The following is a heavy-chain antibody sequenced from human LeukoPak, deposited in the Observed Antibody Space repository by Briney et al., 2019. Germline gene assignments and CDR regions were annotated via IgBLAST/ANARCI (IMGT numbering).Heavy chain of an antibody. CDR1: GGSISSYY. D-gene: IGHD1-14*01. CDR2: IYYSGST. CDR3: ASQSIIQGMDV. V-gene: IGHV4-59*01. Sequence: PSETLSLTCTVSGGSISSYYWSWIRQPPGKGLEWIGYIYYSGSTNYNPSLKGRVTISVDTSKNQFSLKLSSVTAADTAVYYCASQSIIQGMDVWGQGTTVTVSS. J-gene: IGHJ6*02.